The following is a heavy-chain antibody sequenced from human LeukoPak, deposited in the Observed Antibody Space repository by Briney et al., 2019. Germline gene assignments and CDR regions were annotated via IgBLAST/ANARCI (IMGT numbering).Heavy chain of an antibody. CDR2: IRSKAYGGTT. D-gene: IGHD2-15*01. CDR1: GFTFGDYA. Sequence: GGSLRLSCTTSGFTFGDYAMSWVRQAPGKGLEWVGFIRSKAYGGTTEYAASVKGRFTIPRDDSKSIAYLEMNSLKTEDTAEYSCTRGYCSGGSCFCAFDIWGQGTMVTVSS. J-gene: IGHJ3*02. V-gene: IGHV3-49*04. CDR3: TRGYCSGGSCFCAFDI.